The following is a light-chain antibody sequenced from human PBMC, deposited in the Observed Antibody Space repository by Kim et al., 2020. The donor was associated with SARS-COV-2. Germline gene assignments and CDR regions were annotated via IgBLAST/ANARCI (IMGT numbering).Light chain of an antibody. V-gene: IGKV3-11*01. Sequence: LCPEARAARSCRASQSVGNSLAWFKQKPGQPPRLPIFETSNRDTGNPARFSGSGSGTGFTLTISSLEPEDFAVYYCQQRYDRPLTFGGGTKVEIK. CDR3: QQRYDRPLT. CDR1: QSVGNS. CDR2: ETS. J-gene: IGKJ4*01.